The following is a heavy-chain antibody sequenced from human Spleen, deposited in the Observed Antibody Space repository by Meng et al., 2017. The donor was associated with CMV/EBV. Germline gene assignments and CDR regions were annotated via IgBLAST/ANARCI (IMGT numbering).Heavy chain of an antibody. D-gene: IGHD1-26*01. CDR1: GFIFDDYG. V-gene: IGHV3-20*04. J-gene: IGHJ3*02. CDR3: ARAVGVTIVDALDI. Sequence: GESLKISCAASGFIFDDYGLNWVRQAPGKGLEWVSGIRWNGGTTGYADSVKGRFTISRDNAKNSLHLQMNSLRAEDTAMYYCARAVGVTIVDALDIWGQGTMVTVSS. CDR2: IRWNGGTT.